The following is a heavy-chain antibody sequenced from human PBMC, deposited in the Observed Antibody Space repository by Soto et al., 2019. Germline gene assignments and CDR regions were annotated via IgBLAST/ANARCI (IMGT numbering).Heavy chain of an antibody. CDR3: AKILNCSGGSCPRTYYYYYYGMDV. Sequence: GGSLRLSCAASGFTFSCYGMHWVRQAPGKGLEWVAVISYDGSNKYYADSVKGRFTISRDNSKNTLYLQINSLRAEDTAVYYCAKILNCSGGSCPRTYYYYYYGMDVWGQGTTVTVSS. D-gene: IGHD2-15*01. V-gene: IGHV3-30*18. CDR2: ISYDGSNK. J-gene: IGHJ6*02. CDR1: GFTFSCYG.